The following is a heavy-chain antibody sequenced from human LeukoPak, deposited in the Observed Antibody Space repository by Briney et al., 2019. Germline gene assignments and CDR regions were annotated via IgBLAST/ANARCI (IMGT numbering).Heavy chain of an antibody. V-gene: IGHV3-7*04. Sequence: PGGSLRLSCAASGFTFSSYWMSWVRQAPGKGLEWVANIKQDGSEKYYVDSVQGRFTISRDNAKNSLYLQKNSLRAEDTAVYYCARARITMVRGVKGSLYFDYWGQGTLVTVSS. CDR1: GFTFSSYW. CDR2: IKQDGSEK. D-gene: IGHD3-10*01. CDR3: ARARITMVRGVKGSLYFDY. J-gene: IGHJ4*02.